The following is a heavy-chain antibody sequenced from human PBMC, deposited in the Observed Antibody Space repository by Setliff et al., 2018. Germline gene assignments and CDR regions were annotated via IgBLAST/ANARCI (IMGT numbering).Heavy chain of an antibody. CDR2: INNSNFNT. D-gene: IGHD3-22*01. Sequence: ASVKVSCKSSGFTFTDYGITWVRQVPGQGLEWMGWINNSNFNTQYAQKFQGRVTVTTDTSTTTAYMELRSLRADDTAVYYCARDTRDKYDSSGYYLSLDSWGQGSLVTVSS. V-gene: IGHV1-18*01. CDR1: GFTFTDYG. J-gene: IGHJ4*02. CDR3: ARDTRDKYDSSGYYLSLDS.